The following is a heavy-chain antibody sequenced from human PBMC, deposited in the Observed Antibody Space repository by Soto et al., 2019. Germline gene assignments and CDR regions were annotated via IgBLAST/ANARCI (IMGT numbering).Heavy chain of an antibody. V-gene: IGHV1-69*02. CDR2: IIPILGIA. J-gene: IGHJ5*02. CDR1: GGTFSSYT. D-gene: IGHD6-19*01. CDR3: ARGGEIGYSSDNWFDP. Sequence: QVQLVQSGAEVKKPGSSVKVSCKASGGTFSSYTISWVRQAPGQGLEWMGRIIPILGIANYAQKFQGRVTITADKSTSTAYMELSSLRSEDTAVYYCARGGEIGYSSDNWFDPWGQGTLVTVSS.